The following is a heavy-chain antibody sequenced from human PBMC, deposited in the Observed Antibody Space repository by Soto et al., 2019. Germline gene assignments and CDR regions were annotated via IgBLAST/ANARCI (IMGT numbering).Heavy chain of an antibody. J-gene: IGHJ5*02. CDR1: GGTFSSYA. Sequence: ASVKVSCKASGGTFSSYAISWVRQAPGQGLEWMGGIIPIFGTANYAQKFQGRVKITADESTSTAYMELSSLRSEDTAVYYCAIGITIFGVVTSWGQGTLVTVSS. V-gene: IGHV1-69*13. CDR3: AIGITIFGVVTS. D-gene: IGHD3-3*01. CDR2: IIPIFGTA.